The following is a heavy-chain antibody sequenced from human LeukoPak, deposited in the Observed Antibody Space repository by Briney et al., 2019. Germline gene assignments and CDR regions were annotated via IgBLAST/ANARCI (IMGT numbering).Heavy chain of an antibody. V-gene: IGHV3-48*02. D-gene: IGHD3-22*01. Sequence: GGSLRLSCAASGFNFSNYAMNWVRQAPGKGLEWVSYISSSGSTIYYTDSVKGRFTISRDNAKNSLYLQMNSLRDEDTALYYCALYFYDSSGYPSFDYWGQGTLVTVSS. J-gene: IGHJ4*02. CDR2: ISSSGSTI. CDR1: GFNFSNYA. CDR3: ALYFYDSSGYPSFDY.